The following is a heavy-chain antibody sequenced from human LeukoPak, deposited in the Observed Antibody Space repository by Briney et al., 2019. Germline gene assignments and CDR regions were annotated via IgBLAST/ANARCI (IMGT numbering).Heavy chain of an antibody. Sequence: GGSLRLSCAASGFTFSSYAMSWVRQAPGKGLEWVSAISGSGGSTYYADSVKGRFIISRANAKNSLYLQMNSLRPEDAALYYCAKDREYYYDSSGPIDHWGQGTLVTVSS. J-gene: IGHJ4*02. CDR1: GFTFSSYA. CDR2: ISGSGGST. V-gene: IGHV3-23*01. D-gene: IGHD3-22*01. CDR3: AKDREYYYDSSGPIDH.